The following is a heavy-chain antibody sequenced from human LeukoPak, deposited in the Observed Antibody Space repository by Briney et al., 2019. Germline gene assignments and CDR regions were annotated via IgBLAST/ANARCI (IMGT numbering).Heavy chain of an antibody. J-gene: IGHJ4*02. CDR2: ISSNGGST. CDR3: ARGGVAVAGTYFDY. V-gene: IGHV3-64*01. D-gene: IGHD6-19*01. CDR1: GFTFSSYA. Sequence: PGGSLRLSCAASGFTFSSYAMHWVRQAPGKGLEYVSAISSNGGSTYYAHSVKGRFTISRDNSKNTLYLQMGSLRAEDMAVYYCARGGVAVAGTYFDYWGQGTLVTVSS.